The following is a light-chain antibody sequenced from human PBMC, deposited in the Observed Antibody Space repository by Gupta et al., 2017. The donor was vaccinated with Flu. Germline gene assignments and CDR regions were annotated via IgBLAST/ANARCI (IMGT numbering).Light chain of an antibody. CDR2: KDT. J-gene: IGLJ1*01. CDR1: PLPKQY. CDR3: QSTDSSGAYV. V-gene: IGLV3-25*02. Sequence: SYELTQPPSVSVSPGQTAKITCSGDPLPKQYTYWYQQRPGQAPVLVMYKDTSRPSGIPERFSGSSSGTTVTLTITGVQAEDEDDYDCQSTDSSGAYVFGTGTKVTVL.